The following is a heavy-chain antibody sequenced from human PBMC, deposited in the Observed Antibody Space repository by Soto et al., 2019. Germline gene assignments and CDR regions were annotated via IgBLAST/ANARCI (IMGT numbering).Heavy chain of an antibody. CDR3: ATVGTGSYNWFDP. CDR1: GFTFSLNW. Sequence: EVELVESGGTLVQPGGSLRLSCAASGFTFSLNWMHWVRQAPGKGLVWVARINRDGSTTTYADSAKGRFTISRDNAKNTLYLQMNSLRAEATAMYYCATVGTGSYNWFDPWGQGTLVTVSS. V-gene: IGHV3-74*01. CDR2: INRDGSTT. J-gene: IGHJ5*02. D-gene: IGHD1-26*01.